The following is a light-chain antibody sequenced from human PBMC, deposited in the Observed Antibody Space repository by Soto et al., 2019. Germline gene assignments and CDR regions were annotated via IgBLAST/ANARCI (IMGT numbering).Light chain of an antibody. CDR2: GAS. CDR1: QSVSSN. J-gene: IGKJ1*01. V-gene: IGKV3-15*01. Sequence: EIVMTQSPATLSVSPGERATFSCRASQSVSSNLAWYQQKPGQAPRLLIYGASTRATGIPARFSGSGSGIEFTLTISSLQSEDFAVYYCQQYNNWPRTFGQGTKVDIK. CDR3: QQYNNWPRT.